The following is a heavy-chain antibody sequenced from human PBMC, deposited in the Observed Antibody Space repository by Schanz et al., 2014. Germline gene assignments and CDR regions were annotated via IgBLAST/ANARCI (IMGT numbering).Heavy chain of an antibody. V-gene: IGHV1-18*01. CDR2: ITTHNGNA. J-gene: IGHJ6*02. CDR1: GYIFTTYG. Sequence: QVHLVQSGTEVKKPGASVKVSCKTSGYIFTTYGISWVRQAPGQGLEYMGWITTHNGNAKYAQQFRGRVTLTTDTSTNTAYMELGSLRSDDTAIYYCARFPHYYGMDVWGQGTTV. CDR3: ARFPHYYGMDV.